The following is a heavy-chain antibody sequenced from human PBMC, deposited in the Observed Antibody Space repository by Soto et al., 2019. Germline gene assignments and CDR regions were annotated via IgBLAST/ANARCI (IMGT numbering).Heavy chain of an antibody. J-gene: IGHJ5*02. CDR2: IIPIFGTA. Sequence: ASVKVSCKASGGTFSSYAISWVRRAPGQGLEWMGGIIPIFGTANYAQKFQGRVTITADESTSTAYMELSSLRSEDTAVYYCARSENVGIAAAPYFDPWGQGTLVTVSS. CDR3: ARSENVGIAAAPYFDP. D-gene: IGHD6-13*01. CDR1: GGTFSSYA. V-gene: IGHV1-69*13.